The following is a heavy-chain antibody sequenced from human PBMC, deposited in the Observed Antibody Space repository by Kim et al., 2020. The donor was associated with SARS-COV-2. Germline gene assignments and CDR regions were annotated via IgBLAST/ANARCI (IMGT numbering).Heavy chain of an antibody. CDR1: GFTFSNND. Sequence: GGSLRHSCAASGFTFSNNDMNWVRQAPGKGLEWLSYITGSTSTISYADSVKGRFTISRDNAKNSLYLQMNSLRAEDTAVYYCARGGGLDVWGQGTAVTVS. CDR2: ITGSTSTI. CDR3: ARGGGLDV. D-gene: IGHD3-16*01. J-gene: IGHJ6*02. V-gene: IGHV3-48*01.